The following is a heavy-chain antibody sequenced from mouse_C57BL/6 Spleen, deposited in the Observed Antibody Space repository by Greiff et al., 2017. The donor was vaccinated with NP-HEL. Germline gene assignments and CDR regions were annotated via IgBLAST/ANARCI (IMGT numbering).Heavy chain of an antibody. CDR1: GFNIKDYY. CDR2: LDPEDGDT. J-gene: IGHJ3*01. Sequence: VQLQQSGAELVRPGASVTLSCTASGFNIKDYYMHWVKQRPEQGLEWIGRLDPEDGDTAYAPKFQGKATMTADTSSNTAYLQLSSLTSEDTAVYYCTTYYGYDGGWAYWGQGTLVTVSA. V-gene: IGHV14-1*01. CDR3: TTYYGYDGGWAY. D-gene: IGHD2-2*01.